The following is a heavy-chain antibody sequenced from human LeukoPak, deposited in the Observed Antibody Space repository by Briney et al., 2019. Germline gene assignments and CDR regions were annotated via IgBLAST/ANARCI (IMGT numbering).Heavy chain of an antibody. Sequence: ASVKVSCKASGYTFTSYGISWVRQAPGQGLEWMGWISAYNGNTNYAQKLQGRVTMTTDTSTSTAYMELTSLRSDDTAVYYCARDTPGLLWFGEAPLDYWGQGTLVTVSS. V-gene: IGHV1-18*01. J-gene: IGHJ4*02. CDR2: ISAYNGNT. CDR1: GYTFTSYG. CDR3: ARDTPGLLWFGEAPLDY. D-gene: IGHD3-10*01.